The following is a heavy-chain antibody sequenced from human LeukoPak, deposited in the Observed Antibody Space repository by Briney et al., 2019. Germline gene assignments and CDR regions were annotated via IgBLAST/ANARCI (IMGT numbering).Heavy chain of an antibody. CDR1: GFTVSSNY. V-gene: IGHV3-66*01. D-gene: IGHD2-2*01. J-gene: IGHJ6*02. CDR3: ARALDIVVVPAAPDV. Sequence: GGSLRLSCAASGFTVSSNYMSWVRQAPGKGLEWVSVIYSGGSTYYADSVKGRFTISRDNSKNTLYLQMNSLRAEDTAVYYCARALDIVVVPAAPDVWGQGTTVTVSS. CDR2: IYSGGST.